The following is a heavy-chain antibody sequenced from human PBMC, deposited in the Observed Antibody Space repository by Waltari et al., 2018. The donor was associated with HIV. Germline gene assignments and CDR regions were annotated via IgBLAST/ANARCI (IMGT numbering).Heavy chain of an antibody. D-gene: IGHD2-2*01. J-gene: IGHJ5*02. Sequence: QVQLVQSGAEVKKPGASVKVSCKASGYTFTSYYMHWVRQAPGQWLEWMGIINPRGGSTSYAQKFQGRVTMTRDTSTSTVYMELSSLRSEDTAVYYCARDEDQQWFDPWGQGTLVTVSS. CDR2: INPRGGST. CDR3: ARDEDQQWFDP. V-gene: IGHV1-46*01. CDR1: GYTFTSYY.